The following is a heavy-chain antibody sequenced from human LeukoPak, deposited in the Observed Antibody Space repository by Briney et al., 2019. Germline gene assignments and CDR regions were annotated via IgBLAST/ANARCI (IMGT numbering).Heavy chain of an antibody. CDR3: ARDLGIIDAFDI. CDR2: IYTSGST. D-gene: IGHD3-16*01. V-gene: IGHV4-61*02. CDR1: GGSISSGSYY. J-gene: IGHJ3*02. Sequence: SQTLSLTCTVSGGSISSGSYYWSWIRQPAGKGREWIGRIYTSGSTNYNPSLKSRVTISVDTSKNQFSLKLSSVTAADTAVYYCARDLGIIDAFDIWGQRTMVTVSS.